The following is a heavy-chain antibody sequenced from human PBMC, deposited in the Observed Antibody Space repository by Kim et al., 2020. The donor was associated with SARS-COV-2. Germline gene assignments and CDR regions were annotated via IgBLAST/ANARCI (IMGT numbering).Heavy chain of an antibody. V-gene: IGHV3-30*18. J-gene: IGHJ6*02. CDR2: ISDDGSKT. D-gene: IGHD5-12*01. CDR3: VKGGRVLYHYWAMDV. CDR1: GFNFRHYA. Sequence: GGSLRLSCAASGFNFRHYAMHWVRQAPGKGLEWVALISDDGSKTYYADSVKGRFTISRDRSKNTVSLQMNSLRPEDTAVYFCVKGGRVLYHYWAMDVSG.